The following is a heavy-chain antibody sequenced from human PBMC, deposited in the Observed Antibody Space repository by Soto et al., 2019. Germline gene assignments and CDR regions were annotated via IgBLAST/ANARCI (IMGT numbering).Heavy chain of an antibody. Sequence: QVQLQESGPGLVKPSQTLSLTCTVSGGSISSGGYYWSWIRQHPGKGLEWIGYIYYSGSTYYNPSLKSRVTISVDTSKNQFSLKLSSVTAADTAVYYCARSCHYDSSGYYFFDYWGQGTLVTVSS. D-gene: IGHD3-22*01. CDR3: ARSCHYDSSGYYFFDY. V-gene: IGHV4-31*03. CDR1: GGSISSGGYY. CDR2: IYYSGST. J-gene: IGHJ4*02.